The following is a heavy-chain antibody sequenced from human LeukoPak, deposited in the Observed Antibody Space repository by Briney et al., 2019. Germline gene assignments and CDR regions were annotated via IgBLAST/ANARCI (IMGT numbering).Heavy chain of an antibody. CDR3: AKGIGKAVADAKDY. D-gene: IGHD6-19*01. V-gene: IGHV3-9*01. CDR2: VSWNSGSI. Sequence: GRSLRLSCAASAFTFDDYAMHWVRQAPGKGLEWVSGVSWNSGSIGYADSLKGRFTISRDNAKNSLYLQMNSLRAEDTALYYCAKGIGKAVADAKDYWGQGTLVTVSS. J-gene: IGHJ4*02. CDR1: AFTFDDYA.